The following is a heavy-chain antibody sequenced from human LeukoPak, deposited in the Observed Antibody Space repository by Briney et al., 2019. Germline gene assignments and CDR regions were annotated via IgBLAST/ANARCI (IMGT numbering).Heavy chain of an antibody. D-gene: IGHD6-13*01. V-gene: IGHV3-30-3*01. CDR2: ISYDGSSK. Sequence: PGGSLRLSCAASGFTFSSYAMHWVRQAPGKGLEWVAVISYDGSSKYYADSVKGRFTISRDNSKNTLYLQMNSLRAEDTAVYYCARDARDSYSSSWYVVGYFQHWGQGTLVTVSS. J-gene: IGHJ1*01. CDR3: ARDARDSYSSSWYVVGYFQH. CDR1: GFTFSSYA.